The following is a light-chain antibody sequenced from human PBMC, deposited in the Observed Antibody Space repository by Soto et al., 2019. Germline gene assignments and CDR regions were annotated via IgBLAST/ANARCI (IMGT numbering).Light chain of an antibody. J-gene: IGLJ2*01. V-gene: IGLV2-14*01. CDR2: DVT. Sequence: QAASVSGSPGQSITISCTGTSSDVGGYNYVSWYQQHPGKAPKLMIYDVTSRPSGVSNRFSGSKSGNTASLTISGLQTEDEADYYCSSFTTSTTVLFGGGTKLTVL. CDR3: SSFTTSTTVL. CDR1: SSDVGGYNY.